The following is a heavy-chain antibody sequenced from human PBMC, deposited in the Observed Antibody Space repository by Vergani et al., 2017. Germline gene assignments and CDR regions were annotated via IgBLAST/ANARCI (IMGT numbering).Heavy chain of an antibody. V-gene: IGHV3-NL1*01. CDR1: GFSFSSFG. CDR3: AKDYNIMGALHY. CDR2: ITYNGGRT. D-gene: IGHD5-12*01. Sequence: QVQLVESGGGVVQPGRSLRLSFAASGFSFSSFGFHWVRQAPGKGLEWVSTITYNGGRTYYADSVTGRFTISRDNSKNTLFLQLKTLRAEDTGVYYCAKDYNIMGALHYWGQGTLVAVSS. J-gene: IGHJ4*02.